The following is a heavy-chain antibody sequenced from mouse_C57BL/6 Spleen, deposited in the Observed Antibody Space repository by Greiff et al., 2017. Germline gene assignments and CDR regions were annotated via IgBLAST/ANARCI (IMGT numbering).Heavy chain of an antibody. V-gene: IGHV1-76*01. D-gene: IGHD1-1*01. Sequence: QVQLQQSGAELVRPGASVKLSCKASGYTFTDYYINWVKQRPGQGLEWIARIYPGSGNTYYNEKFKGKATLTADKSSSTAYRQLSSLTSEDSAVYFCARSGYGSSDYFDYWGQGTTLTVSS. J-gene: IGHJ2*01. CDR2: IYPGSGNT. CDR1: GYTFTDYY. CDR3: ARSGYGSSDYFDY.